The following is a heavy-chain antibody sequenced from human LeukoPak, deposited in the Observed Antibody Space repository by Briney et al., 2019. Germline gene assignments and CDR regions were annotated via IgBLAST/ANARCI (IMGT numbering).Heavy chain of an antibody. D-gene: IGHD1-26*01. V-gene: IGHV3-15*01. CDR3: TINILGVTIWFDP. CDR2: IKNKTNSGTK. J-gene: IGHJ5*02. CDR1: GFTLSNEY. Sequence: AGGSLRLSCAASGFTLSNEYMGWVRQTPGKGLEWVGRIKNKTNSGTKDYAARVKGKFTIPRDDPKNTLYLQMKSHKTEDTAVYYYTINILGVTIWFDPWGQGTLVTVSS.